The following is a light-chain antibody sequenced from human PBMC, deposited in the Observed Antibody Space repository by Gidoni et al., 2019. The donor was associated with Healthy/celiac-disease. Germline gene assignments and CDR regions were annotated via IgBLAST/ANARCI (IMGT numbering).Light chain of an antibody. J-gene: IGKJ2*03. CDR2: GAS. CDR1: QSVSSN. CDR3: QQYNNWRLYS. V-gene: IGKV3-15*01. Sequence: EIVMTQSPATLSVSPGERATLSCRASQSVSSNLAWYQQKPGQAPRLLIDGASTRATGIPARFSGSGSGTEFTLTISSLQSEDFAVYYCQQYNNWRLYSFGQGTKLEIK.